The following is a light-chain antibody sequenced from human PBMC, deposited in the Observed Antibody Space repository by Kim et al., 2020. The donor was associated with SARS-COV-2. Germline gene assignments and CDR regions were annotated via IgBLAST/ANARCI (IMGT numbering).Light chain of an antibody. Sequence: SYELTQPPSVSVSPGQTANITCSGDKLGDRFACWYHQKPGQSPVLIIYHDTKRPSGIPERFSGSNSGNTATLTISGTQTLDEADYYCQAWDSSTAVFGGGTQLTVL. CDR2: HDT. CDR3: QAWDSSTAV. CDR1: KLGDRF. V-gene: IGLV3-1*01. J-gene: IGLJ2*01.